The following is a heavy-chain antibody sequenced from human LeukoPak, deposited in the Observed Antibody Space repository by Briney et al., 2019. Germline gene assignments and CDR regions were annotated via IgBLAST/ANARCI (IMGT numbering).Heavy chain of an antibody. Sequence: PSETLSLTCTVSGASLSTSSWTWIRQPPGKGLECMGFIYYSGTAHDLPSLKSRVTISLDTSKNQFSLRLSSVTAADTAVYYCARHLSSGWSDYWGQGTLVTVS. CDR3: ARHLSSGWSDY. J-gene: IGHJ4*02. V-gene: IGHV4-59*08. D-gene: IGHD6-19*01. CDR2: IYYSGTA. CDR1: GASLSTSS.